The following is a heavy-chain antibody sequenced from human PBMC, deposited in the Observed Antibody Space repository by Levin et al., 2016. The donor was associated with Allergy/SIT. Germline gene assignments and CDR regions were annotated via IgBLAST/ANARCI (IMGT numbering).Heavy chain of an antibody. D-gene: IGHD3-3*01. V-gene: IGHV3-74*01. J-gene: IGHJ6*02. CDR1: GFTFSSYW. Sequence: GGSLRLSCAASGFTFSSYWMHWVRQAPGKGLVWVSRINSDGSSTSYADSVKGRFTISRDNAKNTLYLQMNSLRAEDTAVYYCARDLRGSGKQKEYYYGMDVWGQGTTVTVSS. CDR2: INSDGSST. CDR3: ARDLRGSGKQKEYYYGMDV.